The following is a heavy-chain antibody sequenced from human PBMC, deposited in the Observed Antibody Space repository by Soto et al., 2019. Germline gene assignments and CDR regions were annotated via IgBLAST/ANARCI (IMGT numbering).Heavy chain of an antibody. J-gene: IGHJ6*02. CDR1: GGDFNSYT. V-gene: IGHV1-69*02. D-gene: IGHD3-10*01. Sequence: QLVQSGAEVKKPGSSVKVSCKASGGDFNSYTISWVRQAPGQGPEWMGTIIPILDVAKNAQKFQGRVTITADKPTSTVYMELRSLRSDATAIYYCAQLWFGELWHGMDVWGQGTTVTVSS. CDR3: AQLWFGELWHGMDV. CDR2: IIPILDVA.